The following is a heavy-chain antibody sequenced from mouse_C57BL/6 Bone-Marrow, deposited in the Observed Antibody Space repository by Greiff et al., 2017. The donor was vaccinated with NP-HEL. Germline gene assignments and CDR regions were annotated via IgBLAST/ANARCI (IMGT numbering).Heavy chain of an antibody. Sequence: VQLQQSVAELVRPGASVTLSCTASGFNIKNTYMHWVKQRPEQGLEWIGRIEPANGNTKYAPKFQGQATITEDTSSNTDYLLLSSLTSEDTAIYYCARLLRRALDYWGQGTSVTVS. CDR3: ARLLRRALDY. D-gene: IGHD1-1*01. CDR1: GFNIKNTY. J-gene: IGHJ4*01. CDR2: IEPANGNT. V-gene: IGHV14-3*01.